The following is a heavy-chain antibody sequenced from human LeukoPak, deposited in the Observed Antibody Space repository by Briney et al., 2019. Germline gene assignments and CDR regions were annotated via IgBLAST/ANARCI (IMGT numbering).Heavy chain of an antibody. CDR2: INPNSGGT. V-gene: IGHV1-2*02. D-gene: IGHD3-10*01. J-gene: IGHJ4*02. Sequence: ASVTVSYKASGYTFTDYYMHWVRQAPGQGLEWMGWINPNSGGTNYAQKFQGRVTMTRDTSISTAYMELSRLRSDDTAVYYCSITMVRGVITRTDYWGQGTLVTVSS. CDR1: GYTFTDYY. CDR3: SITMVRGVITRTDY.